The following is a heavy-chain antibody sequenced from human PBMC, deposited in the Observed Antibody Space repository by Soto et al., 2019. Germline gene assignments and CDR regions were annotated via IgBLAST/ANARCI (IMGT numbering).Heavy chain of an antibody. V-gene: IGHV4-34*01. CDR2: INHSGST. Sequence: PSQTLSLTCAVYGGSFSGYYWSWIRQPPGKGLEWIGEINHSGSTNYNPSLKSRVTISVDTSKNQFSLKLSSVTAADTAVYYCAVPSIAARYYYYGMDVWGQGTTVTVSS. D-gene: IGHD6-6*01. J-gene: IGHJ6*02. CDR1: GGSFSGYY. CDR3: AVPSIAARYYYYGMDV.